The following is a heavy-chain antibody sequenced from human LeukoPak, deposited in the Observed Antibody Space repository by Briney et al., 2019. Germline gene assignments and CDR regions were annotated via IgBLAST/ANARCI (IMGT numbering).Heavy chain of an antibody. D-gene: IGHD6-13*01. V-gene: IGHV3-21*01. CDR3: ARDLRISSSLRWFDP. CDR1: GFTFSSYS. Sequence: GGSLRLSCAASGFTFSSYSMNWVRQAPGKGLEWVSSISSSSSYIYYADSVKGRFTISRDNAKNSLYLQVNSLRAEDTAVYYCARDLRISSSLRWFDPWGQGTLVTVSS. J-gene: IGHJ5*02. CDR2: ISSSSSYI.